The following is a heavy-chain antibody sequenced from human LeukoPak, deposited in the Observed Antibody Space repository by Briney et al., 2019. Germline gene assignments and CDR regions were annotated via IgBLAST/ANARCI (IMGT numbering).Heavy chain of an antibody. CDR3: ARVGYTSGWDI. V-gene: IGHV3-48*02. Sequence: GGSLRLSCAASGFAFRTHSMNWVCQAPGKGVGWVSHISSSRSAIHYTDSVKGRVTISRDNAENSLSLKMNSLRDEDTAVYYCARVGYTSGWDIWGQGTMVTVSS. D-gene: IGHD6-19*01. CDR1: GFAFRTHS. CDR2: ISSSRSAI. J-gene: IGHJ3*02.